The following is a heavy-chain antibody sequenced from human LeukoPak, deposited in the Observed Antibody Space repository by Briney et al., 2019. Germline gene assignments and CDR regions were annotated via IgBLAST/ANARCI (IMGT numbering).Heavy chain of an antibody. J-gene: IGHJ4*02. CDR3: ARTYSSSWYDY. CDR1: GGSVSSGSYY. CDR2: IYYSGST. V-gene: IGHV4-30-4*08. Sequence: SETLSLTCTVSGGSVSSGSYYWSWIRQPPGKGLEWIGYIYYSGSTYYNPSLKSRVTISVDTSKNQFSLKLSSVTAADTAVYYCARTYSSSWYDYWGQGTLVTVSS. D-gene: IGHD6-13*01.